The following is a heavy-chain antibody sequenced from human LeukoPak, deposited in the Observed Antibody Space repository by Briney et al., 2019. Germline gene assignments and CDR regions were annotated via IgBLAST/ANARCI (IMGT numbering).Heavy chain of an antibody. Sequence: ASVKVSCKASGYTFTSNYMHWVRQAPGQGLEWMGIINPSGDSTSYAQKFQGRVTMTRDMSTSTVYMELTGLRSEDTAVYYCASVDLDYDSSGYYPPPLDYWGQGTLVTVSS. V-gene: IGHV1-46*01. CDR1: GYTFTSNY. J-gene: IGHJ4*02. D-gene: IGHD3-22*01. CDR3: ASVDLDYDSSGYYPPPLDY. CDR2: INPSGDST.